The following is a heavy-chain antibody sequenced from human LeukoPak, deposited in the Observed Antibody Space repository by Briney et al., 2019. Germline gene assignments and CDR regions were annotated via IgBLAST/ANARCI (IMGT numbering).Heavy chain of an antibody. D-gene: IGHD5-12*01. CDR1: GFTFDDYA. CDR2: IYSGGST. V-gene: IGHV3-66*01. CDR3: ARVQGETLPTNAFDI. J-gene: IGHJ3*02. Sequence: GRSLRLSCAASGFTFDDYAMHWVRQAPGKGLEWVSVIYSGGSTFYADSVKGRFTISRDNSKNTLYLQMNSLRAEDTAVYYCARVQGETLPTNAFDIWGQGTMVTVSS.